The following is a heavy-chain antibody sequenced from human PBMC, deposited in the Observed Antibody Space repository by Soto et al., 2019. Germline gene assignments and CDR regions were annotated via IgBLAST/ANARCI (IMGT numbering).Heavy chain of an antibody. J-gene: IGHJ6*03. CDR2: ISGSGGST. CDR3: AKAGNYGFPNYYYYYMDV. V-gene: IGHV3-23*01. Sequence: GGSLRLSCAASGFTFSSYAMSWVRQAPGKGLEWVSAISGSGGSTYYADSVKGRFTISRDNSKNTLYLQMNSLRAEDTAVYYCAKAGNYGFPNYYYYYMDVWGKGTTVTVSS. D-gene: IGHD1-7*01. CDR1: GFTFSSYA.